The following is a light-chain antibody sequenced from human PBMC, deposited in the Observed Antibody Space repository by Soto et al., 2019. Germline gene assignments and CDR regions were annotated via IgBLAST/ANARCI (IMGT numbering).Light chain of an antibody. CDR2: GAS. Sequence: IVLTQYPGTLSFSPGVRATXSCTASQSYSSPFAWYQQKPGQPSRLLXYGASTRATGILARLSGSGSGTEFTLTLSGLQSEDFAVYYCQQYDNWPPLTFGGGTKVDIK. J-gene: IGKJ4*01. V-gene: IGKV3-15*01. CDR3: QQYDNWPPLT. CDR1: QSYSSP.